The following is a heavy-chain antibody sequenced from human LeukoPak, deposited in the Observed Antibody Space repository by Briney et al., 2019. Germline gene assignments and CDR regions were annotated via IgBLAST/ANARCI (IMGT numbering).Heavy chain of an antibody. CDR2: ISSSSSYI. Sequence: GGSLRLSCAASGFTFSSYSMNCVRQAPGKGLEWVSSISSSSSYIYYADSLKGRFTISRDNAKNSLYLQMNSLRAEDTAVYYCASHRFGELLWGDLDYWGQGTLVTVSS. V-gene: IGHV3-21*01. CDR3: ASHRFGELLWGDLDY. CDR1: GFTFSSYS. D-gene: IGHD3-10*01. J-gene: IGHJ4*02.